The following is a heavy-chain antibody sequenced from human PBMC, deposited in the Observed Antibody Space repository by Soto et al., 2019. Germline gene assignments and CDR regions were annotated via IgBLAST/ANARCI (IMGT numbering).Heavy chain of an antibody. J-gene: IGHJ5*02. Sequence: EEQLVESGGGLVQPGGSLRLSCAASGFTFSSYWMHWVRQAPGKGLVWVSRINNDGSSISYADSVKGRFTISRDNAKNTLYLQMNSVRVEDTAVYYCAKVGYYGSGSLGFAPWGQGTLVTVSS. CDR2: INNDGSSI. D-gene: IGHD3-10*01. CDR3: AKVGYYGSGSLGFAP. CDR1: GFTFSSYW. V-gene: IGHV3-74*01.